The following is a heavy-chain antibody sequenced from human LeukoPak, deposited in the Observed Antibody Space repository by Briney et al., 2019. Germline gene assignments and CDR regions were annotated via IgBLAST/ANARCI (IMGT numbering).Heavy chain of an antibody. D-gene: IGHD2-15*01. V-gene: IGHV1-18*01. Sequence: GASVKVSCKASGYTFTSYGISWVRQAPGQGLEWMGWISAYNGNTNYAQELQGRVTMTTDTSTSTAYMELRSLRSDDTAVYYCARAGYCSGGSCFVRPFDYWGQGTLVTVSS. J-gene: IGHJ4*02. CDR3: ARAGYCSGGSCFVRPFDY. CDR2: ISAYNGNT. CDR1: GYTFTSYG.